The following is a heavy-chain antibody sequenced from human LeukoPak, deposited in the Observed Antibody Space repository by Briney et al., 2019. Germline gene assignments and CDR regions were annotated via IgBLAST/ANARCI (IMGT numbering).Heavy chain of an antibody. CDR1: GGSFSGYY. J-gene: IGHJ5*02. Sequence: SGTLSLTCAVYGGSFSGYYWSWIRQPPGKGLEWIGEINHSGSTNYNPSLKSRVTISVDTSKNQFSLKLSSVTAADTAVYYCARGYGNYYGAGSYYKRRWFDPWGQGTLVTVSS. CDR2: INHSGST. V-gene: IGHV4-34*01. D-gene: IGHD3-10*01. CDR3: ARGYGNYYGAGSYYKRRWFDP.